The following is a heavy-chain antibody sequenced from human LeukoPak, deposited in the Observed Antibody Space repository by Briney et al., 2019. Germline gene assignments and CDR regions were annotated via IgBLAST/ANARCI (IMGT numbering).Heavy chain of an antibody. D-gene: IGHD5-18*01. Sequence: PGGSLRLSCAASGFTFDNYATNWVRQAPGKGLEWVSGITGSGGSTYYADSVKGRFTISRDNSKNTLYLQMNSLRAEDTAVYYCAKADAGGSYGYLYFDYWGQGTLVTVSS. CDR1: GFTFDNYA. J-gene: IGHJ4*02. CDR2: ITGSGGST. CDR3: AKADAGGSYGYLYFDY. V-gene: IGHV3-23*01.